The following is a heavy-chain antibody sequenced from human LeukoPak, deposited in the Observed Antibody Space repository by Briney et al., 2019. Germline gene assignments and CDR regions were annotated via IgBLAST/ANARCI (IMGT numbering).Heavy chain of an antibody. J-gene: IGHJ6*03. CDR2: FDPEDGEA. Sequence: ASVKVSCKVSGCTLTELSMHWVRQAPGKGLEWMGGFDPEDGEAIYEQKLQGRVTMTEDTSTDTAYMEMSRLRSEDTAVYYYATYPLRDIAARRGYYYYMDVWGKGTTVTVSS. CDR1: GCTLTELS. CDR3: ATYPLRDIAARRGYYYYMDV. D-gene: IGHD6-6*01. V-gene: IGHV1-24*01.